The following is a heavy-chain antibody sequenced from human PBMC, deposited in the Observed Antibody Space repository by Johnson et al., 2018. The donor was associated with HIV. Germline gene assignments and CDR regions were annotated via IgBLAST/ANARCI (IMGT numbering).Heavy chain of an antibody. Sequence: VQLVESGGGLVQPGGSLRLSCAASGFIVRSNYMNWVRQAPGKGLEWVAVLYSDGGTYYADSVKGRFTISRDNSKNTLYLQMNSLRADDTAVYYCAREGIWYCSGGSCYGAFDIWGQGTMVTVSS. CDR1: GFIVRSNY. J-gene: IGHJ3*02. V-gene: IGHV3-66*02. CDR2: LYSDGGT. CDR3: AREGIWYCSGGSCYGAFDI. D-gene: IGHD2-15*01.